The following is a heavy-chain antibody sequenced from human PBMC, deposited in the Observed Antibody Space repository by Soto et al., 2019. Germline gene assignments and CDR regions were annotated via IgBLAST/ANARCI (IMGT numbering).Heavy chain of an antibody. J-gene: IGHJ4*02. V-gene: IGHV3-33*01. CDR1: GFTFSTYG. D-gene: IGHD3-22*01. CDR2: IWYDGSNK. CDR3: ARDRVGSGYTFDD. Sequence: QVQLVESGGGVVQPGRSLRLSCAASGFTFSTYGMHWVRQAPGKGLEWVAVIWYDGSNKYYTDSVKGRFTLSRDNSKNSLYLQMNSLRAEDTAVSYCARDRVGSGYTFDDWRKVTIVNVSS.